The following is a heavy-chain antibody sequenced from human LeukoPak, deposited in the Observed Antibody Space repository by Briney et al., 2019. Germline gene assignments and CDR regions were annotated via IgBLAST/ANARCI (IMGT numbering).Heavy chain of an antibody. CDR1: GFTFDDYG. J-gene: IGHJ3*02. Sequence: GGSLRLSCAASGFTFDDYGMSWVRRAPGKGLELVSGINWNGGSTGYADSVKGRFTISRDNAKNSLYLQMISLRAEDTALYYCARDGTSYYLGAFDIWGQGTMVTVSS. V-gene: IGHV3-20*04. D-gene: IGHD3-10*01. CDR2: INWNGGST. CDR3: ARDGTSYYLGAFDI.